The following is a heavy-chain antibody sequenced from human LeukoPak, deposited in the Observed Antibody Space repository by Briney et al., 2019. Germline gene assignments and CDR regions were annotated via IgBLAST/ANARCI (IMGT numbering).Heavy chain of an antibody. J-gene: IGHJ6*02. V-gene: IGHV3-30-3*01. CDR1: GFIFNDYP. Sequence: GGSLRLSCAASGFIFNDYPIHWVRQGPGKGLEWVAVVSYDGINKIYGDSVKGRFTISRDDSKNTVYLQMDSLTPDDTAVYYCASLDHCSSTSCYFLYYYYGMDVWGQGTTVTVSS. CDR3: ASLDHCSSTSCYFLYYYYGMDV. CDR2: VSYDGINK. D-gene: IGHD2-2*01.